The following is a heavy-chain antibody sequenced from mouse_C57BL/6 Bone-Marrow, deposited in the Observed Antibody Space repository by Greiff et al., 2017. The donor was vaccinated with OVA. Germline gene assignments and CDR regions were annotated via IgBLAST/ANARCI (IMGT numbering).Heavy chain of an antibody. V-gene: IGHV1-56*01. CDR3: SRSGLMRGYAMDY. CDR2: IFPGSGRT. CDR1: GYTFTSHW. J-gene: IGHJ4*01. Sequence: VQLQQSGPELVRPGASVKISCKAPGYTFTSHWMQWVRQRPGQGLEWIGEIFPGSGRTYYNEKFKGKATLTVDTSSSTAYMHLSSLTSEGSAVYFWSRSGLMRGYAMDYWGQGTSVTVSS. D-gene: IGHD3-1*01.